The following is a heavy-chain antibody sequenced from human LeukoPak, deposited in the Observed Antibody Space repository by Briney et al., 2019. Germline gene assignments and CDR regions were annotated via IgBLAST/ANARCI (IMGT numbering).Heavy chain of an antibody. D-gene: IGHD6-6*01. V-gene: IGHV3-7*01. CDR3: ARIGYSSSSFDY. Sequence: GGSLRLPCAASGFTFINYWMSWVRQAPGKGLEWVANIKQDGSVKYYVDSVKGRFTVSRDNAKNSQYLQMNSLRAEDTAVYYCARIGYSSSSFDYWGQGTLVTVSS. CDR2: IKQDGSVK. J-gene: IGHJ4*02. CDR1: GFTFINYW.